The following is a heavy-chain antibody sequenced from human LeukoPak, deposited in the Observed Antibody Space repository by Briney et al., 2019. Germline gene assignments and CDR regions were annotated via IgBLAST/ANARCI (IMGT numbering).Heavy chain of an antibody. J-gene: IGHJ3*02. Sequence: ASVKVSCKASGYTFTGYYMHWVRQAPGQGLEWMGWINPNSGGTNYAQKFQGRVTMTRDTSISTAYMELSRLRSDDTAVYYCARKTHYDSTVPNGPDDAFDIWGQGTMVTVSS. CDR2: INPNSGGT. CDR3: ARKTHYDSTVPNGPDDAFDI. D-gene: IGHD3-22*01. CDR1: GYTFTGYY. V-gene: IGHV1-2*02.